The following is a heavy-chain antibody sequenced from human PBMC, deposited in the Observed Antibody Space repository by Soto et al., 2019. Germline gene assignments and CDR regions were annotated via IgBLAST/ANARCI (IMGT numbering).Heavy chain of an antibody. CDR3: AKDMAFAVAGHFDY. J-gene: IGHJ4*02. Sequence: EVQLVESGGGLVQPGRSLRLSCAASGFTVDDYAMHWVRQAPGKGLEWVSGISWNSGSIGYAASVTGRFTITSDNAKNSLYLQVTNPRAEDTALYYGAKDMAFAVAGHFDYWGQGTLVTVSS. V-gene: IGHV3-9*01. CDR2: ISWNSGSI. D-gene: IGHD6-19*01. CDR1: GFTVDDYA.